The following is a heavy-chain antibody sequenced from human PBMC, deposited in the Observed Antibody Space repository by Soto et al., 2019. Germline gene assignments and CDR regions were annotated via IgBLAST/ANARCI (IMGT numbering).Heavy chain of an antibody. CDR3: ITGLAAAGTNF. CDR2: IKSKTDGGTT. D-gene: IGHD6-13*01. J-gene: IGHJ4*02. V-gene: IGHV3-15*01. Sequence: GGSLRLSCAASGFTFNAAWMGCVRQAPGKGLEWVGRIKSKTDGGTTDFAAPVKGRFTISRDDSKNTVYLQMNSLKIEDTAVYFFITGLAAAGTNFWGQGTLVTGSS. CDR1: GFTFNAAW.